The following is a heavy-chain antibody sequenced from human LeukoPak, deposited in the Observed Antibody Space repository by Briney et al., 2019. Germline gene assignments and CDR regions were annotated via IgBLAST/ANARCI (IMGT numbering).Heavy chain of an antibody. Sequence: GGSLRLSCAASGFTFSGYAMHWVRQAPGKGLEWVAVISYDGSNKYYADSVKGRFTISRDNSKNTLYLQMNSLRAEDTAVYYCARDETYYDFWSGPRPHYGMDVWGQGTTVTVSS. CDR1: GFTFSGYA. CDR2: ISYDGSNK. CDR3: ARDETYYDFWSGPRPHYGMDV. D-gene: IGHD3-3*01. V-gene: IGHV3-30-3*01. J-gene: IGHJ6*02.